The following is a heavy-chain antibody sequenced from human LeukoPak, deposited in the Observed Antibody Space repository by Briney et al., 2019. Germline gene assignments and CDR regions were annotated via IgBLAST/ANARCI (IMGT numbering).Heavy chain of an antibody. J-gene: IGHJ6*02. V-gene: IGHV3-21*01. CDR2: ISSSSSYI. D-gene: IGHD3-10*01. CDR3: AKSMGAGDYYGSGSYKSIYYYGMDV. CDR1: GFTFSSYS. Sequence: PGGSLRLSCAASGFTFSSYSMNWVRQAPGKGLEWVSSISSSSSYIYYADSVKGRFTISRDNAKNSLYLQMNSLRAEDTAVYYCAKSMGAGDYYGSGSYKSIYYYGMDVWGQGTTVTVSS.